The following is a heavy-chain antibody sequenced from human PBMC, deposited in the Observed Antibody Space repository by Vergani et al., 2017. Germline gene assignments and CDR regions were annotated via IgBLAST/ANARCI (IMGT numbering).Heavy chain of an antibody. Sequence: QVQLVQSGAEVKKPGSSVKVSCKASGGTFSSYAISWLRQAPGQGLEWMGGIIPIFGTANYAQKLQGRVTITADESTSTADMELSSLRSEDTAVYYCARGGIAAASPYYYYDYMDVWGKGTTVTVSS. V-gene: IGHV1-69*13. CDR1: GGTFSSYA. D-gene: IGHD6-13*01. J-gene: IGHJ6*03. CDR2: IIPIFGTA. CDR3: ARGGIAAASPYYYYDYMDV.